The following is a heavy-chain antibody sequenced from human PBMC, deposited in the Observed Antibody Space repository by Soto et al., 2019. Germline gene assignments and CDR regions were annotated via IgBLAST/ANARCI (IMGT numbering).Heavy chain of an antibody. J-gene: IGHJ6*02. CDR1: GYTFTSYY. D-gene: IGHD6-19*01. Sequence: ASVKVSCKASGYTFTSYYMHWVRQAPGQGLEWMGIINPSGGSTSYAQKFQGRVTMTRDTSTSTVYMELSSLRSEDTAVYYCARDHEWLVPDYYYYGMDVWGQGTTVTVSS. CDR3: ARDHEWLVPDYYYYGMDV. CDR2: INPSGGST. V-gene: IGHV1-46*01.